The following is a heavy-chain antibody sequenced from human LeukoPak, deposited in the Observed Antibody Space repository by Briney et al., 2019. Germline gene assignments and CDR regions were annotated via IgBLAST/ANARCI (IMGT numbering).Heavy chain of an antibody. J-gene: IGHJ4*02. CDR2: INPNSGGR. D-gene: IGHD6-19*01. V-gene: IGHV1-2*02. CDR3: ATQAGYYFDY. Sequence: ASVKVSCKASGYTFTVYYMHWVRQAPGQGLEWMGWINPNSGGRNYAQKFQGRVTMTRDTSISTAYMELSRLRSDDTAVYYCATQAGYYFDYWGQGKLVTVSS. CDR1: GYTFTVYY.